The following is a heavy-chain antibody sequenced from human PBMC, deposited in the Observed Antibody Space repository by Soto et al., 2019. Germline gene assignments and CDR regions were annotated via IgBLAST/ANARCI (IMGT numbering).Heavy chain of an antibody. CDR2: IKQDGSEK. Sequence: GRSLRLSYAAAWFTCSSYGMSWVRQAPGKGLEWVTNIKQDGSEKYYVDSVKGRFTISRDNAKNSLYLQMNSLRAEDTAVYYCAREPYYDTNYFEYWGQGTLVTVSS. CDR1: WFTCSSYG. J-gene: IGHJ4*02. CDR3: AREPYYDTNYFEY. V-gene: IGHV3-7*01. D-gene: IGHD3-3*01.